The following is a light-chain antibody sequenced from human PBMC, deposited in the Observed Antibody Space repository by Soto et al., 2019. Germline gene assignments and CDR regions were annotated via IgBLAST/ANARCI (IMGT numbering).Light chain of an antibody. J-gene: IGLJ1*01. V-gene: IGLV2-14*01. CDR3: SSYTSSSTLV. CDR1: SSDVGGYNY. CDR2: EVS. Sequence: QSALTQPASVSGSPGQSITISCTGTSSDVGGYNYVSWYQQYPGKAPKLMICEVSNRPSGVSNRFSGSKSGNTASLTISGLQAEDEADYYCSSYTSSSTLVFGTGTKLTVL.